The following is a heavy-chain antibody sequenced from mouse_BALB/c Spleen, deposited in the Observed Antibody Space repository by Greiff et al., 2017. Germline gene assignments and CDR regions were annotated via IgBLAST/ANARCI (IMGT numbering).Heavy chain of an antibody. CDR2: IWAGGST. J-gene: IGHJ2*01. Sequence: QVQLKESGPGLVAPSQSLSITCTVSGFSLTSYGVHWVRQPPGKGLEWLGVIWAGGSTNYNSALMSRLSISKDNSKSQVFLKMNSLQTDDTAMYYCASGGEAYFDYWGQGTTLTVSS. V-gene: IGHV2-9*02. CDR1: GFSLTSYG. CDR3: ASGGEAYFDY.